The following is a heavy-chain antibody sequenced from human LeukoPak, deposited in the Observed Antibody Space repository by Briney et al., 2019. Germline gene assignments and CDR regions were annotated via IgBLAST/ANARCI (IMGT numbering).Heavy chain of an antibody. CDR1: GFTFSNAW. CDR2: IKSKTDGGTI. CDR3: TAYYYDSSGYYDIVPRHDY. V-gene: IGHV3-15*01. Sequence: GRSLRLSCAASGFTFSNAWMSWVRQAPGKGLEWVGRIKSKTDGGTIDHAAPVKGRFTISRDDSKNTLYLQMNSLKTEDTAVYYCTAYYYDSSGYYDIVPRHDYWGQGTLVTVSS. J-gene: IGHJ4*02. D-gene: IGHD3-22*01.